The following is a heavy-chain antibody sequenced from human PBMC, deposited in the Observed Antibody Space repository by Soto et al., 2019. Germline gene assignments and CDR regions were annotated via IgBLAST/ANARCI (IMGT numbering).Heavy chain of an antibody. CDR3: ARFASSGYNRRLVDY. CDR1: GGSISSSNW. CDR2: IYHSGST. J-gene: IGHJ4*02. D-gene: IGHD3-22*01. Sequence: PSATLSLTCAVSGGSISSSNWWSWVRQPPWKWLELIGEIYHSGSTNYNPSLKSRFTISLDKSNNQFSLKLSSVTAADTAVYYFARFASSGYNRRLVDYWGQGTLVTVSS. V-gene: IGHV4-4*02.